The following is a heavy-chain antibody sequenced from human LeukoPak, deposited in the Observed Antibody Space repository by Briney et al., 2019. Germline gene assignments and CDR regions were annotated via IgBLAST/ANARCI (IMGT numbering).Heavy chain of an antibody. D-gene: IGHD4-11*01. CDR1: GYTFTDHY. J-gene: IGHJ4*02. CDR3: ARSADYSNQHNDY. Sequence: RASVKVSCKALGYTFTDHYFHWLRQAPGQGLEWMGWIHPGRGDTNYAQKFQGRVSLTRDTSNSTAYMELSRLTSDDTAVYYCARSADYSNQHNDYWGQGTLVTVSS. CDR2: IHPGRGDT. V-gene: IGHV1-2*02.